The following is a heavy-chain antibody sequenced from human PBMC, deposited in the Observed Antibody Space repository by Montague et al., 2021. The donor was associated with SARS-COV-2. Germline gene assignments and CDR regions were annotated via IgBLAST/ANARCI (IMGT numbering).Heavy chain of an antibody. CDR3: ARGVTNDD. CDR2: INPHSGGT. D-gene: IGHD2-21*02. CDR1: GYIFSDYY. V-gene: IGHV1-2*02. J-gene: IGHJ4*02. Sequence: LVKVSCKASGYIFSDYYVHWLRQAPGQGLEWMGWINPHSGGTNYAQKFQGRVTLTRDTSITTAYMDLSGLTSDDTAVYYCARGVTNDDWGQGTLVTVSS.